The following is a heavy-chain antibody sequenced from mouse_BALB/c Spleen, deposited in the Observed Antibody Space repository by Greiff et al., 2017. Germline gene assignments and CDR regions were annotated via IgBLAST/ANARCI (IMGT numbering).Heavy chain of an antibody. CDR2: ILPGSGST. Sequence: QVQLKQSGAELMKPGASVKISCKATGYTFSSYWIEWVKQRPGHGLEWIGEILPGSGSTNYNEKFKGKATFTADTSSSTAYMQLSSLTSEDSAVYYCARGAARLRYAMDYWGQGTSVTVSS. D-gene: IGHD2-4*01. J-gene: IGHJ4*01. CDR3: ARGAARLRYAMDY. V-gene: IGHV1-9*01. CDR1: GYTFSSYW.